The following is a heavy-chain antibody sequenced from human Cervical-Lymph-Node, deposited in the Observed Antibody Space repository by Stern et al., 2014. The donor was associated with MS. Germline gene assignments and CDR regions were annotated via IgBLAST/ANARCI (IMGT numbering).Heavy chain of an antibody. D-gene: IGHD2/OR15-2a*01. V-gene: IGHV1-2*06. CDR3: ARQEYFEDDAFDI. CDR2: INPNSGGT. J-gene: IGHJ3*02. CDR1: GYTFTGYY. Sequence: VQLVESGAEVKKPGASVKVSCKASGYTFTGYYMHWVRQAPGQGLEWMGRINPNSGGTNYAQKFQGRVTMTRDTSISTAYMELSRLRSDDTAVYYCARQEYFEDDAFDIWGQGTMVTVSS.